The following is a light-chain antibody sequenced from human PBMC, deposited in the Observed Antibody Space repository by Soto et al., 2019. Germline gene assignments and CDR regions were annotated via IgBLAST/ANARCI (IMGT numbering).Light chain of an antibody. V-gene: IGKV1-39*01. Sequence: DIQMTQSPSSLSASVGDRVTITCRTSQNINTYLNWYQQKPGKAPKLLIYAASSLQSGVPSRFSGSGSGTDFTLTISSLQPEDFATYSCQQSYSPLWGTCGQGTKVEIK. CDR1: QNINTY. J-gene: IGKJ1*01. CDR2: AAS. CDR3: QQSYSPLWGT.